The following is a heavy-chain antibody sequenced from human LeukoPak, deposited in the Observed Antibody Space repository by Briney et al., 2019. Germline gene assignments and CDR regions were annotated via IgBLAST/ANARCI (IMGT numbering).Heavy chain of an antibody. CDR2: LSASGGSI. J-gene: IGHJ5*02. D-gene: IGHD2-21*02. CDR3: AKESKHIVVVTAILGIDP. CDR1: GFTFSSYA. Sequence: GGSLRLSCAASGFTFSSYAMSWVRQDPGKGLEWVSGLSASGGSIYYADSVKGRFTISRDNSKNTLYLQMNSLRAEDTAVYYCAKESKHIVVVTAILGIDPWGQGTLVTVSS. V-gene: IGHV3-23*01.